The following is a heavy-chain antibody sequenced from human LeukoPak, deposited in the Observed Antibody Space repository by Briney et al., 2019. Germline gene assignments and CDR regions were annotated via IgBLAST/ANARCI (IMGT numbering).Heavy chain of an antibody. CDR1: GFSISTYA. J-gene: IGHJ4*02. D-gene: IGHD5-24*01. Sequence: GGSLRLSCATSGFSISTYAMNWVRQAPGQGLEWVSIIIGTTYTNYAESVKGRFTVSRDNSKNTLHLQMNSLRAEDTAIYYCAKDRIPDGLYNFDNWGQGTLVTVSS. V-gene: IGHV3-23*01. CDR3: AKDRIPDGLYNFDN. CDR2: IIGTTYT.